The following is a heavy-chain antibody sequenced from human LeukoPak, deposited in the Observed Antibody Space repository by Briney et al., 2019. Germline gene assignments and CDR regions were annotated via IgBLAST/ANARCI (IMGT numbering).Heavy chain of an antibody. CDR3: ARWDGYSSSPDY. V-gene: IGHV1-2*02. J-gene: IGHJ4*02. Sequence: ASVKVSCKASGYTFTDYYLHWVRQAPGQGLEWMGWIHPDSGGTYYAQEFQGRVTMTRDTSIRTIYMEIYMELTGLRFDDTALYYCARWDGYSSSPDYWGQGTLVTVSS. CDR1: GYTFTDYY. CDR2: IHPDSGGT. D-gene: IGHD6-13*01.